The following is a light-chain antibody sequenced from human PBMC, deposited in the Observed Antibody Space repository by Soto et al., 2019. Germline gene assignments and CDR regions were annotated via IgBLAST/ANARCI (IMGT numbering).Light chain of an antibody. CDR3: TSYSSSDIFYV. CDR1: SSDIGGYYY. CDR2: QVT. J-gene: IGLJ1*01. Sequence: PVRTQPASVSGSAGRSITISCTRTSSDIGGYYYVSWYQHHPGNAPKLLIYQVTNRPSRVSNRFSGSKSGNTASLTISGLQADDEADYYCTSYSSSDIFYVFGTGTKVTVL. V-gene: IGLV2-14*01.